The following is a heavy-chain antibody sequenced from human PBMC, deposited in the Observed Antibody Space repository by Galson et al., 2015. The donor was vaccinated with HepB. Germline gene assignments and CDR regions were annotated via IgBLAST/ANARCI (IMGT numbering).Heavy chain of an antibody. CDR2: MNPNSGNT. D-gene: IGHD6-13*01. Sequence: SVKVSCKASGYTFTSYDINWVRQATGQGLEWMGWMNPNSGNTGYAQKFQGRVTMTRNTSISTAYMELSSLRSEDTAVYYCATRTSQQLVAYYYYYMDVWGKGTTVTVSS. V-gene: IGHV1-8*01. J-gene: IGHJ6*03. CDR3: ATRTSQQLVAYYYYYMDV. CDR1: GYTFTSYD.